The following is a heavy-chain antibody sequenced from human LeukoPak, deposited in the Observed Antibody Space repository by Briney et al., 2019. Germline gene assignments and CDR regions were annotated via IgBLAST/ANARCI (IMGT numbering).Heavy chain of an antibody. CDR2: IIPIFGTA. V-gene: IGHV1-69*13. J-gene: IGHJ4*02. CDR1: GGTFSSYA. D-gene: IGHD3-3*01. Sequence: ASVTVSCKASGGTFSSYAISWVRQAPGQGLEWMGGIIPIFGTANYAQKFQGRVTITADESTSTAYMELSSLRSEDTAVYYCAKGYDFWSGYYGGYFDYWGQGTLVTVSS. CDR3: AKGYDFWSGYYGGYFDY.